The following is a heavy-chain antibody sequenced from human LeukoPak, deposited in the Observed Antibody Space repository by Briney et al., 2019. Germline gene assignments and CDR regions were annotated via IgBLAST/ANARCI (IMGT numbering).Heavy chain of an antibody. CDR1: GFTFSSYW. CDR2: IKQDGSEK. CDR3: ARDSGGWFGELAYYFDY. J-gene: IGHJ4*02. Sequence: GGSLRLSCAASGFTFSSYWMSWVRQAPGKGLEWVANIKQDGSEKYYVDSVKGRFTISRDNAKNSLYLQMNSLRAEDTAVYYCARDSGGWFGELAYYFDYWGQGTLVTVSS. V-gene: IGHV3-7*03. D-gene: IGHD3-10*01.